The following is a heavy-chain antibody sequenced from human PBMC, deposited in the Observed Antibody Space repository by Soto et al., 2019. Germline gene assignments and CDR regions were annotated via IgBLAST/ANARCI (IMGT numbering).Heavy chain of an antibody. CDR3: ARVAGVNGDYVNWFDP. D-gene: IGHD4-17*01. CDR1: GGSISSGGYS. V-gene: IGHV4-30-2*01. Sequence: SETLSLTCAVSGGSISSGGYSWSWIRQPPGKGLEWIGYIYHSGSTYYNPSLKSRVTISVDRSKNQFSLRLSSVTAADTAVYYCARVAGVNGDYVNWFDPWGQGTLVTVSS. J-gene: IGHJ5*02. CDR2: IYHSGST.